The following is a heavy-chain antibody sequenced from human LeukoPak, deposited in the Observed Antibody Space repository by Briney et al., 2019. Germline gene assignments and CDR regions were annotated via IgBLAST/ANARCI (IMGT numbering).Heavy chain of an antibody. CDR3: ARDREYSDGYRYYFDY. V-gene: IGHV3-30-3*01. Sequence: GGSLRLSCAASGFTFSSYAMHWVRQAPGKGLEWVAVISYDGSNKYYADSVKGRFTISRDNSKNTLYLQMNSLRAEDTAVYYCARDREYSDGYRYYFDYWCQGTLVTFS. CDR2: ISYDGSNK. D-gene: IGHD5-18*01. J-gene: IGHJ4*02. CDR1: GFTFSSYA.